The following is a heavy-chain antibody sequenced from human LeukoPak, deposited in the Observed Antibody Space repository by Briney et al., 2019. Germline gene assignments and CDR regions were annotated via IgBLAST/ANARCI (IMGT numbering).Heavy chain of an antibody. J-gene: IGHJ5*02. CDR2: INHSGST. CDR1: GGSFSGYY. D-gene: IGHD3-9*01. V-gene: IGHV4-34*01. Sequence: SETLSLTCAVYGGSFSGYYWSWIRQPPGKGLEWIGEINHSGSTNYNPSLKSQVTISVDTSKNQFSLKLSSVTAADTAVYYCARERYFDPWGQGTLVTVSS. CDR3: ARERYFDP.